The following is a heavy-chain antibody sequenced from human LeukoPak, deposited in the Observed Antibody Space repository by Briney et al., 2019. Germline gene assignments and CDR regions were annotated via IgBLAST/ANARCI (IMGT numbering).Heavy chain of an antibody. D-gene: IGHD2-8*01. CDR1: GYTFTGYY. J-gene: IGHJ6*03. Sequence: ASVKVSCKASGYTFTGYYMHWVRQAPGQGLEWMGWINPNSGGTNYAQKFQGWVTMTRDTSISTAYMELSRLRSDDTAVYYCARDKGYCSNGVCYSNYYYMDVWGKGTTVTVSS. CDR3: ARDKGYCSNGVCYSNYYYMDV. V-gene: IGHV1-2*04. CDR2: INPNSGGT.